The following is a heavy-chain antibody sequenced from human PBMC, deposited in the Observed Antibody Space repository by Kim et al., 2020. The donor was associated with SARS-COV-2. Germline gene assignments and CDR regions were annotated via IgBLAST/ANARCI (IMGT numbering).Heavy chain of an antibody. CDR1: GFTFTGYA. CDR2: IYGSDGTT. J-gene: IGHJ4*02. V-gene: IGHV3-23*01. CDR3: MKGGRGWPADY. Sequence: GGSLRLSCTTSGFTFTGYAMSWVRQAPGKGLEWVSSIYGSDGTTYSVDSEKGRSTISSDTSKTTLYLLINRMSADATAEYCCMKGGRGWPADYCGPGTRV. D-gene: IGHD6-19*01.